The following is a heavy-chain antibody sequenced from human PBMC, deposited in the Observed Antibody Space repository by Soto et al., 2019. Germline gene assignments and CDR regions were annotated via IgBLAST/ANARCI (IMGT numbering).Heavy chain of an antibody. CDR1: GFTSSSYG. Sequence: QVQLVESGGGVVQPGRSLRLSCAASGFTSSSYGMHWVRQAPGKGLEWVAVIWYDGSNKYYADSVKGRFTISRDNSKNTLYLQMNSLRAEDTAVYYCAREGYSSSLDYWGQGTLVTVSS. D-gene: IGHD6-13*01. CDR3: AREGYSSSLDY. CDR2: IWYDGSNK. J-gene: IGHJ4*02. V-gene: IGHV3-33*01.